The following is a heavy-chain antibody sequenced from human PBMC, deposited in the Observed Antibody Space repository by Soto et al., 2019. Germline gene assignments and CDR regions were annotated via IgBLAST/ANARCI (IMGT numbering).Heavy chain of an antibody. Sequence: GESLKISCKGSGYIFTSYWISWVRQMPGKGLEWMGRIDPSDSYTNYSPSFQGHVTISADKSISTAYLQWSSLKASDTAMYYCARVKYYDSLNGYFFGAWFDPWCQGILVTVS. J-gene: IGHJ5*02. CDR2: IDPSDSYT. CDR1: GYIFTSYW. CDR3: ARVKYYDSLNGYFFGAWFDP. V-gene: IGHV5-10-1*01. D-gene: IGHD3-9*01.